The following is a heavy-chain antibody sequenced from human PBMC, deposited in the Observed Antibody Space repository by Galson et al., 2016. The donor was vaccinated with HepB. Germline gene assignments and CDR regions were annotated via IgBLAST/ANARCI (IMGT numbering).Heavy chain of an antibody. CDR3: ARRRGSGSHDY. CDR1: GFTLSSYW. J-gene: IGHJ4*02. CDR2: IKQDGSEA. Sequence: SLRLSCAASGFTLSSYWMSWVRQAPGKGLEWVANIKQDGSEAYYVDSVKGRFTISRDNAKNSLYLQMNSLRAEDTAVYYCARRRGSGSHDYWGQGTLVTVSS. D-gene: IGHD3-10*01. V-gene: IGHV3-7*05.